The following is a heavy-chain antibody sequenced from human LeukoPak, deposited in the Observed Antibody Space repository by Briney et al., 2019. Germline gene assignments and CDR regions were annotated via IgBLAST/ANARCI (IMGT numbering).Heavy chain of an antibody. CDR1: GGSISSGSYY. D-gene: IGHD1-26*01. J-gene: IGHJ4*02. V-gene: IGHV4-39*07. Sequence: SETLSLTCTVSGGSISSGSYYWGWIRQPPGKGLEWIGSIYYSGSTYYNPSLKSRVTISVDTSKNQFSLKLSSVTAADTAVYYCARERGSLLDYWGQGTLVTVSS. CDR3: ARERGSLLDY. CDR2: IYYSGST.